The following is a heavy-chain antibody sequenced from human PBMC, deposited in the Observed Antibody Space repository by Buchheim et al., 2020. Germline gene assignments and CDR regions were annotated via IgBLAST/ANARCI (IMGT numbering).Heavy chain of an antibody. V-gene: IGHV4-61*10. CDR3: ARSLGYCSSTSCYAGNWFDP. CDR2: IYYSGST. CDR1: GGSISSGSYY. D-gene: IGHD2-2*01. J-gene: IGHJ5*02. Sequence: QVQLQESGPGLVKPSQTLSLTCTVSGGSISSGSYYWSWIRQPAGKGLEWIGYIYYSGSTNYNPSLKSRVTISVDTSKNQFSLKLSSVTAADTAVYYCARSLGYCSSTSCYAGNWFDPWGQGTL.